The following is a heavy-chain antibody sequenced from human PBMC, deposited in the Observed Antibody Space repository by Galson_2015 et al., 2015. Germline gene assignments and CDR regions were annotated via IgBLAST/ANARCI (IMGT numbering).Heavy chain of an antibody. CDR2: IWYDGSNK. CDR1: GFTFSSYG. CDR3: ARPEYYYDSSGYYPDAFDI. V-gene: IGHV3-33*01. D-gene: IGHD3-22*01. J-gene: IGHJ3*02. Sequence: SLRLSCAASGFTFSSYGMHWVRQAPGKGLEWVAVIWYDGSNKYYADSVKGRFTISRDNSKNTLYLQMNSLRAEDTAVYYCARPEYYYDSSGYYPDAFDIWGQGTMVTVSS.